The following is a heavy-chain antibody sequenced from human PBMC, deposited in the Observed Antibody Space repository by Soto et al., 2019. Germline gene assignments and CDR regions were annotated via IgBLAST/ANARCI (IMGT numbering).Heavy chain of an antibody. D-gene: IGHD6-19*01. J-gene: IGHJ4*02. CDR1: GFPFGENG. CDR2: ISDSGATT. V-gene: IGHV3-23*01. Sequence: GGSLRLSCAASGFPFGENGMSLVREAAGKGLEWVSGISDSGATTYYADSVRGRFTISRDNSKNTLYLQMKSLRAEDSASYYCAKEDTSSGSLDYWGQGALVTVSS. CDR3: AKEDTSSGSLDY.